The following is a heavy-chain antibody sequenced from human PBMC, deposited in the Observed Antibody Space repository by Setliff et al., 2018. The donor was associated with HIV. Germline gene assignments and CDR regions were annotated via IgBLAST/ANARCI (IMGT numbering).Heavy chain of an antibody. Sequence: PSETLSLTCTVSGGSISSSSYYWGWIRQPPGKGLEWIGSIYYSGSTYYNPSLKSRVTISVDTSKNQFSLKLSSVTAADAAVYYCASRVYYYGSSGYLREEGFDPWGQGTLVTVSS. CDR3: ASRVYYYGSSGYLREEGFDP. CDR1: GGSISSSSYY. CDR2: IYYSGST. D-gene: IGHD3-22*01. J-gene: IGHJ5*02. V-gene: IGHV4-39*01.